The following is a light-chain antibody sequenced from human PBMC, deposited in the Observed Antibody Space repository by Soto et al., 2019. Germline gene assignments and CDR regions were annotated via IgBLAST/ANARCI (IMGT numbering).Light chain of an antibody. Sequence: EIVMTQSPATLSVSPGERATLSCRASQGVTNNLAWYQQRPGQGPRLVIYDASTRATGIPARFSGSGSGTEFTLTISSLQSEEFAVYYCPQYNTWPPGTLGQGTRVEVK. CDR3: PQYNTWPPGT. J-gene: IGKJ1*01. V-gene: IGKV3-15*01. CDR1: QGVTNN. CDR2: DAS.